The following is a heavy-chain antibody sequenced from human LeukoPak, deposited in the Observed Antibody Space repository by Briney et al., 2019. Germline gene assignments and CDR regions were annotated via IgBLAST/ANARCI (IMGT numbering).Heavy chain of an antibody. D-gene: IGHD3-22*01. CDR3: ARDLSSDEPDYYDSSGYYDYYYYGMDV. J-gene: IGHJ6*02. Sequence: GASVKVSCKASGGTFSSYAISWVRQAPGQGLEWMGIINPSGGSTSYAQKFQGRVTMTRDTSTSTVYMELSSLRSEDTAVYYCARDLSSDEPDYYDSSGYYDYYYYGMDVWGQGTTVTVSS. CDR1: GGTFSSYA. CDR2: INPSGGST. V-gene: IGHV1-46*01.